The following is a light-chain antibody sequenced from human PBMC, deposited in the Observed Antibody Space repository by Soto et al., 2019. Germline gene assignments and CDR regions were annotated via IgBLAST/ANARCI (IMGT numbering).Light chain of an antibody. CDR2: SNN. CDR3: AAWDASLGGPV. CDR1: TSNIGSNS. V-gene: IGLV1-44*01. Sequence: QSVVTQPPSASATPGQRVTISCSGSTSNIGSNSVSWFQQVPGTAPRLLFYSNNQRSSGVPDRFAVSKSGTSASLAIIGLQSEDEADYYCAAWDASLGGPVFGGGTKLTVL. J-gene: IGLJ2*01.